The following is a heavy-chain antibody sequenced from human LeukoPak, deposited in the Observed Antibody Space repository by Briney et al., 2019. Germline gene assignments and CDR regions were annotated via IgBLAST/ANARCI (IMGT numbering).Heavy chain of an antibody. J-gene: IGHJ1*01. D-gene: IGHD1-1*01. CDR3: ARESNSPRVKYFRL. Sequence: PSETLSLTCAVSGYSISSGYYWGWIRQPPGKGLEWIGSIYHSGSTYYNPSLKSRVTISVDTSKNQFSLKLSSVTAADTAVYYCARESNSPRVKYFRLWGQGTLVTVSS. V-gene: IGHV4-38-2*02. CDR1: GYSISSGYY. CDR2: IYHSGST.